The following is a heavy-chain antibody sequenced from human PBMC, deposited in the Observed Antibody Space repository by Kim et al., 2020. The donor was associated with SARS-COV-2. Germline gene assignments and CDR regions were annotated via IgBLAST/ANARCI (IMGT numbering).Heavy chain of an antibody. D-gene: IGHD6-13*01. V-gene: IGHV3-48*02. CDR3: ASSIAAAGVFDY. J-gene: IGHJ4*02. Sequence: GGSLRLSCAASGFSFSSYSMSWVRQAPGKGLKWVSYINSGSTRIFYADSVKGRFTISRDDAKNSLYLQMNSLRDEDAAVYYCASSIAAAGVFDYWGQGA. CDR1: GFSFSSYS. CDR2: INSGSTRI.